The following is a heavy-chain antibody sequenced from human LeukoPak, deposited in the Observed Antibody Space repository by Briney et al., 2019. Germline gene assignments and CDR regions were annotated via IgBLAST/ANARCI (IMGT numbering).Heavy chain of an antibody. V-gene: IGHV1-2*02. CDR1: GYTFTGYY. J-gene: IGHJ6*02. D-gene: IGHD2-2*01. Sequence: ASVKVSCKASGYTFTGYYMHWVRQAPGQGLERMGWINPNSGGTNYAQKFQGRVTMTRDTSISTAYMELSRLRSDDTAVYYCAEGYCSSTSCPTRGDYYGMDVWGQGTTVTVSS. CDR3: AEGYCSSTSCPTRGDYYGMDV. CDR2: INPNSGGT.